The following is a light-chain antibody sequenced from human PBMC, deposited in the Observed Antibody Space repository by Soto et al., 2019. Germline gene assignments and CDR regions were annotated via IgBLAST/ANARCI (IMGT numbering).Light chain of an antibody. CDR1: SPNIGACYY. J-gene: IGLJ3*02. CDR3: QSYESSLSGWV. CDR2: GNN. Sequence: QSVLTQPPSVSGAPGQRVTISCTESSPNIGACYYVHWYQQLPGTAPKLLIYGNNNRPSGVPDRFSGSKSGTSASLAITGLQAEDEADYYCQSYESSLSGWVFGGGTKLTVL. V-gene: IGLV1-40*01.